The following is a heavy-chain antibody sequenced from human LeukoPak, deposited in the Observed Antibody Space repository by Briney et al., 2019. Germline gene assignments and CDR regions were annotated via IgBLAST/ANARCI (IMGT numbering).Heavy chain of an antibody. V-gene: IGHV3-43D*03. CDR1: GFTFSSFG. Sequence: GGSLRLSCAASGFTFSSFGMHWVRQAPGKGLEWVSLISWDGGSTYYADSVKGRFTISRDNAKNSLYLQMNSLRAEDTAVYYCARGSRAFDIWGQGTMVTVSS. J-gene: IGHJ3*02. CDR3: ARGSRAFDI. CDR2: ISWDGGST.